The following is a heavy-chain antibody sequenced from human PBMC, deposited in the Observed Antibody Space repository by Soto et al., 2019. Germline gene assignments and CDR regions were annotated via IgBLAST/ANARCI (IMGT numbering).Heavy chain of an antibody. V-gene: IGHV2-5*02. CDR3: AYTNWNFQVY. Sequence: SGPTLVNPTQTLTLTCTFSGFSLSTNGVGVGWIRQPPGKALEWLALIYWDDDKRYSPSLKSRLTITKDTSKDRVVLTMTNVDPVDTATYYCAYTNWNFQVYGGQGALVTVSS. J-gene: IGHJ4*02. CDR1: GFSLSTNGVG. CDR2: IYWDDDK. D-gene: IGHD1-1*01.